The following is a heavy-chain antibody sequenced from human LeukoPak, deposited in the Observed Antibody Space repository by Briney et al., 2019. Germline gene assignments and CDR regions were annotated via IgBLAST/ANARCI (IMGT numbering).Heavy chain of an antibody. CDR1: GGSISSYY. CDR3: ARDQTQLLWFGELSWWFDP. Sequence: PSETLSLTCTVSGGSISSYYWSWIRQPPGEGLEWIGYIYYSGSTNYNPSLKSRVTISVDTSKNQFSLKLSSVTAADTAVYYCARDQTQLLWFGELSWWFDPWGQGTLVTVSS. D-gene: IGHD3-10*01. CDR2: IYYSGST. J-gene: IGHJ5*02. V-gene: IGHV4-59*01.